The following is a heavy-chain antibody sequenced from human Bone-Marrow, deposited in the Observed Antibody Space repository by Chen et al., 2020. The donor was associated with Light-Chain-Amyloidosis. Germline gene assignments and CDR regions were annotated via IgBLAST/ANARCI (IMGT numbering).Heavy chain of an antibody. CDR1: GFPFSSHA. CDR2: ISFDGR. J-gene: IGHJ4*02. CDR3: ARTLRYGHQVYFDY. V-gene: IGHV3-30*04. D-gene: IGHD3-9*01. Sequence: EQLLESGGDLVQPGTSLRLSCVGSGFPFSSHAMHWVRQAPGRGLEWVAVISFDGRADSVQGRFTVSRDNSKSTLYLQMDSLRPDDTAVYYCARTLRYGHQVYFDYWGQGTLVTVSS.